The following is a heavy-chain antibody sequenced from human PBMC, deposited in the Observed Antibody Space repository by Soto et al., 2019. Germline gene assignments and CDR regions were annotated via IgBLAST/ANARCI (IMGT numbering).Heavy chain of an antibody. D-gene: IGHD3-10*01. J-gene: IGHJ6*02. CDR3: AIHLGNMVQGVKGYYYYYYGMDV. Sequence: QVQLQESGPGLVKPSETLSLTCTVSGGSISSYYWSWLRQPAGKGLEWIGRIYTSGSTNYNPSLQSRATISVDTPKNQYTLKLSSMTAAYTAVYYSAIHLGNMVQGVKGYYYYYYGMDVWGRGTTVTACS. CDR1: GGSISSYY. V-gene: IGHV4-4*07. CDR2: IYTSGST.